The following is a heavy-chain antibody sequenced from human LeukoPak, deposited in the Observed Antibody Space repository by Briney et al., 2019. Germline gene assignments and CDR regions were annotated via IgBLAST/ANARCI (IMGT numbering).Heavy chain of an antibody. D-gene: IGHD5-24*01. CDR1: GYSISSGYY. V-gene: IGHV4-38-2*02. CDR3: ARIGDEST. J-gene: IGHJ4*02. CDR2: IHHSGST. Sequence: SETLSLTCTVSGYSISSGYYWGWIRQPPGKGLEWIGSIHHSGSTYYNPSLTSRVTISVDTSKNQFSLKLSSVTAADTAVYYCARIGDESTWGQGTLVTVSS.